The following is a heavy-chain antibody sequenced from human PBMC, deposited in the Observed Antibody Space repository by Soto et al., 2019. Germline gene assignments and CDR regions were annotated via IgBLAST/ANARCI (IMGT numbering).Heavy chain of an antibody. D-gene: IGHD3-22*01. Sequence: GGSLRLSCSASGFTFTSYAMSWVRQAPGKGLEWVSAISGSGGSTYYADSVKGRFTISRDNSKNTLYLQMNSLRAEDTAVYYCAKEPYYDSSGYPSYYFHYWGQGTLVTVSS. J-gene: IGHJ4*02. CDR3: AKEPYYDSSGYPSYYFHY. V-gene: IGHV3-23*01. CDR1: GFTFTSYA. CDR2: ISGSGGST.